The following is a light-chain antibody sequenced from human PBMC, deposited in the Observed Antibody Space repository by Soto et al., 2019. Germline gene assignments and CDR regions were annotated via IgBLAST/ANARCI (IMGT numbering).Light chain of an antibody. CDR3: QQYGSSPGT. V-gene: IGKV3-20*01. J-gene: IGKJ1*01. CDR2: GAS. CDR1: QSINTN. Sequence: IVMTQSPATLSLSPGERATLSCRASQSINTNLAWYQQSPGRAPRLLVFGASIRDTGVPDRISGSGSWTDFTLTISRLEPEDSAVYYCQQYGSSPGTFGQVTKVDI.